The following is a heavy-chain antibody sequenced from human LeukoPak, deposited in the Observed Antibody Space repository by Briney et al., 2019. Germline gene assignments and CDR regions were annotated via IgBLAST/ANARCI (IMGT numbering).Heavy chain of an antibody. CDR1: GYTFTGYY. Sequence: ASVTVSCKASGYTFTGYYMHWVRQAPGQGLEWMGWINPNSGGTNYAQKFQGRVTMTRDTSISTAYMELSRLRSDDTAVYYCARVDTALTTDLYYFDYWGQGTLVTVSS. D-gene: IGHD5-18*01. J-gene: IGHJ4*02. CDR3: ARVDTALTTDLYYFDY. CDR2: INPNSGGT. V-gene: IGHV1-2*02.